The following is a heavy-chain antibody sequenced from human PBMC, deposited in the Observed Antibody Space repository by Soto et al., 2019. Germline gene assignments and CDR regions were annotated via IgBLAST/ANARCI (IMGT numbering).Heavy chain of an antibody. J-gene: IGHJ4*02. Sequence: ASVKVSCKASGYTFTSYYVNWVRQAPGQGLEWMGIINPSGGSTSCAQKFQGRVTMTRDTSTSTVYMELSSLRSEDTAVYYCARDSYYYDSSGHYRYLNYWGQGTLVTVSS. CDR1: GYTFTSYY. CDR3: ARDSYYYDSSGHYRYLNY. D-gene: IGHD3-22*01. CDR2: INPSGGST. V-gene: IGHV1-46*01.